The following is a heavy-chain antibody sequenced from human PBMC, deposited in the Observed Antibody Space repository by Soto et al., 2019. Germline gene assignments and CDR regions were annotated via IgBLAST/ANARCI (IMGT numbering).Heavy chain of an antibody. D-gene: IGHD3-22*01. CDR2: ISYDGSNK. Sequence: GGSLRLSCAASGFTFSSYGMHWVRQAPGKGLEWVAVISYDGSNKYYADSVKGRFTISRDNSKNTLYLQMNSLRAEDTAVYYCAKSGSSGYYFDYWGREPWSPSPQ. V-gene: IGHV3-30*18. CDR1: GFTFSSYG. CDR3: AKSGSSGYYFDY. J-gene: IGHJ4*02.